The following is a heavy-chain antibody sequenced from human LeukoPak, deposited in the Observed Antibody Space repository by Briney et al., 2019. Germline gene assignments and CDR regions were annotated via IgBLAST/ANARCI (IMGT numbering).Heavy chain of an antibody. CDR2: INPNSGGT. CDR3: ASLWVRGVTSDY. Sequence: ASVTVSCTASGYTFTGYYMHWVRQAPGQGLEWMGWINPNSGGTNYAQKFQGRVTMTRDTSISTAYMELSRLRSDDTAVYYCASLWVRGVTSDYWGQGTLVTVSS. V-gene: IGHV1-2*02. CDR1: GYTFTGYY. D-gene: IGHD3-10*01. J-gene: IGHJ4*02.